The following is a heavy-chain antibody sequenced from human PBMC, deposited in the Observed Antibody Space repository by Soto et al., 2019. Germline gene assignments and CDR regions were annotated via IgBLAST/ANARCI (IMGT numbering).Heavy chain of an antibody. CDR2: INHSGTI. J-gene: IGHJ6*02. CDR3: ARADRTLVTSYSLDV. V-gene: IGHV4-34*01. Sequence: SETLSLTCAVYGGSFSGYYWTWIRQPPGKGLEWIGEINHSGTINFNPSLKSRLTISLDTSKKHFSLKLSSVTDADTAAYYCARADRTLVTSYSLDVWGQGTTVTVSS. CDR1: GGSFSGYY. D-gene: IGHD2-21*02.